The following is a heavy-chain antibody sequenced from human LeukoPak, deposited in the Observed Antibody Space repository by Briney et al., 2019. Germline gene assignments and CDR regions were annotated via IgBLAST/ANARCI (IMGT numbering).Heavy chain of an antibody. CDR3: ARIDGDSGSYLDY. CDR1: GGSISSSNW. J-gene: IGHJ4*02. CDR2: IYHSGST. V-gene: IGHV4-4*02. Sequence: SETLSLTCAVSGGSISSSNWWSWVRQPPGKGLEWIGEIYHSGSTNYNPSLKSRVTISVDKSKNQFSLKLSSVTAADTAVYYCARIDGDSGSYLDYWGQGTLVTVSS. D-gene: IGHD1-26*01.